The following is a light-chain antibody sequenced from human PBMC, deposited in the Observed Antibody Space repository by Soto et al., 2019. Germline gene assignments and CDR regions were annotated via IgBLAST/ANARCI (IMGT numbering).Light chain of an antibody. Sequence: QTVVTQPPSASGTPGQRVTISCSGSTSNIESNYVYWYQQLPGTAPKLLIYRNSHRPSGVPDRFSGSKSGTSGSLVISGLRSEDEADYYCAAWDDSLNAYVFGTGTKLTVL. V-gene: IGLV1-47*01. CDR3: AAWDDSLNAYV. J-gene: IGLJ1*01. CDR2: RNS. CDR1: TSNIESNY.